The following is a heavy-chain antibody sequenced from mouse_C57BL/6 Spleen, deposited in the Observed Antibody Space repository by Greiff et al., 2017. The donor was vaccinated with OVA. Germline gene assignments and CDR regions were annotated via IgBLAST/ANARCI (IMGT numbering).Heavy chain of an antibody. Sequence: VQLQQSGAELVRPGASVTLSCKASGYTFTDYEMHWVKQTPVHGLEWIGAIDPETGGTAYNQKFKGKAILTADKSSSTAYMELRSLTSEDSAVYYCTRYYYDYDGAWFAYWGKGTLVTVSA. CDR1: GYTFTDYE. V-gene: IGHV1-15*01. D-gene: IGHD2-4*01. J-gene: IGHJ3*01. CDR3: TRYYYDYDGAWFAY. CDR2: IDPETGGT.